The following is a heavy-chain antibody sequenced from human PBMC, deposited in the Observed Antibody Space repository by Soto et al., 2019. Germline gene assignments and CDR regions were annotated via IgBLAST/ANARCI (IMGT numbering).Heavy chain of an antibody. CDR2: IYYRGTT. CDR1: GGSISSSSYY. Sequence: SGTPSLTRTVSGGSISSSSYYWGWVRPPPGEGWGWIGNIYYRGTTHHNPPLKSRAPIPVDTPKTHFPRKLSSVPAADTAVYYWARRGPRELLRTHGWFDPGGKEPLVTVPS. D-gene: IGHD1-26*01. V-gene: IGHV4-39*01. CDR3: ARRGPRELLRTHGWFDP. J-gene: IGHJ5*02.